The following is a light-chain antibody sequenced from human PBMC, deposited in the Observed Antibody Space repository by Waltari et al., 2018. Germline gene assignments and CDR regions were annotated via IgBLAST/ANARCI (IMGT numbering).Light chain of an antibody. CDR2: RAS. V-gene: IGKV1-5*03. Sequence: DIQVTQSPSTLSASIGDTVTITCRASQTIGDYLAWYQQKAGRAPKLLSQRASILDTVVSSRFSGRRSGTDFTLTITSLQPDDSATYFCQQYNTYWETFGQGTKVDIK. CDR3: QQYNTYWET. J-gene: IGKJ1*01. CDR1: QTIGDY.